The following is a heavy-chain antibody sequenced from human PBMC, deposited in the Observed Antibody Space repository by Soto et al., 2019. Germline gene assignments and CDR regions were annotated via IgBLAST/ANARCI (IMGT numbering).Heavy chain of an antibody. CDR1: GFTFTSSA. V-gene: IGHV1-69*06. J-gene: IGHJ4*02. CDR3: ASQERGSYFDY. CDR2: IIPIFGTA. Sequence: SVKVSCKASGFTFTSSAVQWVRQAPGQGLEWMGGIIPIFGTANYAQKFQGRVTITADKSTSTAYMELSSLRSEDTAVYYCASQERGSYFDYWGQGTLVTVSS. D-gene: IGHD3-16*01.